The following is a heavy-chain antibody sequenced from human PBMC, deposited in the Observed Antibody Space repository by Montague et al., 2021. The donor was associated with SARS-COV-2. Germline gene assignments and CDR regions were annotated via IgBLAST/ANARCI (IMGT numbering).Heavy chain of an antibody. V-gene: IGHV4-59*01. D-gene: IGHD3-10*01. Sequence: SETLSLTCTVSGCSISPYYWTWILQPPGKGLEWIGYIYYTGNTKYKPSLKSRVTISVDTSKNQSSLNLKSVTAADTAVNYCARDRGRYFDSGSYNWLDSWGQGTLVTVSS. J-gene: IGHJ5*01. CDR1: GCSISPYY. CDR3: ARDRGRYFDSGSYNWLDS. CDR2: IYYTGNT.